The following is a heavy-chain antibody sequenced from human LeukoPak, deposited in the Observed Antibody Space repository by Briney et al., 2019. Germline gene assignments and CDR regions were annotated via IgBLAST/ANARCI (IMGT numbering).Heavy chain of an antibody. CDR2: INAGNGNT. CDR1: GYTFTSYA. D-gene: IGHD3-10*01. CDR3: ARFINKQGIWFGESTDY. J-gene: IGHJ4*02. V-gene: IGHV1-3*01. Sequence: ASVKVSCKASGYTFTSYAMHWVRQAPGQRLEWMGWINAGNGNTKYSQKFQGRVTITRDTSASTAYMELSSLRSEDTAVYYCARFINKQGIWFGESTDYWGQGTLVTVSS.